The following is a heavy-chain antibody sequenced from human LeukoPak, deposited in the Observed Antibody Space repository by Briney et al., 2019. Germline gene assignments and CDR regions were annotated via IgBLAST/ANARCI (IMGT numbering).Heavy chain of an antibody. J-gene: IGHJ4*02. CDR2: ISAYNGNT. Sequence: HGASVKVSCKAYGYTFTSYGISWVRQAPGQGLEWMGWISAYNGNTNYAHNLQGRSNKTTDTSTSPAHLEVRRLSCDDTAVYYRARDHGLLWFGELGYWGQGTLVTVSS. CDR1: GYTFTSYG. CDR3: ARDHGLLWFGELGY. V-gene: IGHV1-18*01. D-gene: IGHD3-10*01.